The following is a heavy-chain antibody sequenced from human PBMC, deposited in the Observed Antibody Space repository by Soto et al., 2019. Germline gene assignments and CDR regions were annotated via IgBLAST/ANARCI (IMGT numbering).Heavy chain of an antibody. D-gene: IGHD1-26*01. Sequence: PGESLKISCKGSGYSFTSYWIGWVRQMPGKGLEWMGIIYPGDSDTRYSPSFQGQVTISADKSTSTAYLQWSSLKASDTAMYYCARRKLLGATISAFYIWGQGTMVTVSS. CDR3: ARRKLLGATISAFYI. CDR2: IYPGDSDT. J-gene: IGHJ3*02. CDR1: GYSFTSYW. V-gene: IGHV5-51*01.